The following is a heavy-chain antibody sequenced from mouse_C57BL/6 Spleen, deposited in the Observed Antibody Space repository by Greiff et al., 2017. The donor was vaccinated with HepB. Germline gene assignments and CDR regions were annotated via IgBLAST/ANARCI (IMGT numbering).Heavy chain of an antibody. CDR1: GFTFSDYG. D-gene: IGHD4-1*01. CDR3: ARELGRWFDY. Sequence: EVQLVESGGGLVKPGGSLKLSCAASGFTFSDYGMQWVRQAPEKGLEWVAYISSGSSTIYYADTVKGRFTISRDNAKNTLFLQMTSLGSEDSAMYYCARELGRWFDYWGQGTLVTVSA. CDR2: ISSGSSTI. J-gene: IGHJ3*01. V-gene: IGHV5-17*01.